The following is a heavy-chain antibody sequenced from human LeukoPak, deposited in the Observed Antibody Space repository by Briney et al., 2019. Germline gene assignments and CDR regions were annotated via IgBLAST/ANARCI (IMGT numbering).Heavy chain of an antibody. D-gene: IGHD5-18*01. Sequence: GGSLRLSCAASGFTFSSYAMSWVRHAPGKGLEWVSGISWNSGSIGYADSVKGRFTISRDNAKNSLYLQMNSLRAEDTALYYCAKDMGGYSDYYFDYWGQGTLVTVSS. V-gene: IGHV3-9*01. CDR3: AKDMGGYSDYYFDY. J-gene: IGHJ4*02. CDR1: GFTFSSYA. CDR2: ISWNSGSI.